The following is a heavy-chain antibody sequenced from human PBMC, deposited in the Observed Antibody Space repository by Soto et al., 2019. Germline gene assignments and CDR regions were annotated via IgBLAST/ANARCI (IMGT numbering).Heavy chain of an antibody. Sequence: PSETLSLTCTVSGGSISSGVYYWSWIRQHPGKGLEWIGYIYYSGSTYYNPSLKSRVTISVDTSKNQFSLKLSSVTAADTAVYYCARDGGRNWFDPWGQGTLVTVSS. V-gene: IGHV4-31*03. CDR3: ARDGGRNWFDP. D-gene: IGHD2-15*01. J-gene: IGHJ5*02. CDR2: IYYSGST. CDR1: GGSISSGVYY.